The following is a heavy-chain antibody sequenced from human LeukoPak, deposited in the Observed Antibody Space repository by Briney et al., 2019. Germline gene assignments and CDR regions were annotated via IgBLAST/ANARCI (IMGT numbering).Heavy chain of an antibody. CDR2: ISGSGGST. D-gene: IGHD2-2*01. CDR1: GFTFSSYA. J-gene: IGHJ4*02. Sequence: AGGSLRLSCAAAGFTFSSYAMSWVRQAPGKGLEWVSAISGSGGSTYYADSVKGRFTISRDNSKNTLYLQMNSLRAEDTAVYYCATKPAAYRYDYLGQGTLVTVSS. CDR3: ATKPAAYRYDY. V-gene: IGHV3-23*01.